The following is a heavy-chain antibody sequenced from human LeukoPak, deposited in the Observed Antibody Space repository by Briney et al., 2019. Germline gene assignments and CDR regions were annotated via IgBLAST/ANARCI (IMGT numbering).Heavy chain of an antibody. J-gene: IGHJ4*02. CDR2: IKHSGST. V-gene: IGHV4-34*01. D-gene: IGHD4-17*01. CDR3: ARRVAVTTGFDY. CDR1: GASFSGYY. Sequence: PPETLSLTCAVYGASFSGYYWSWIRQPPGKGLEWIGEIKHSGSTNYNPSLKSRVTISVDTSKNQFSLKLSSVTAADTAVYYCARRVAVTTGFDYWGQGTLVTVSS.